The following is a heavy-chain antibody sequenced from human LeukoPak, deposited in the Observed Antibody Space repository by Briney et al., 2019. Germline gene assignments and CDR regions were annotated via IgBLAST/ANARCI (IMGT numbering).Heavy chain of an antibody. D-gene: IGHD3-10*01. J-gene: IGHJ4*02. CDR3: ARRYYYNLGSFPFDF. CDR2: IHNSGTT. Sequence: PSETLSLTCAVSGGPFSGYFWSWIRLPPGKGLEWIGEIHNSGTTNYNPSHNSRVTISEDTSKNQIYLNLRSVTAADTAVYYCARRYYYNLGSFPFDFWGQGTLVTVSS. V-gene: IGHV4-34*01. CDR1: GGPFSGYF.